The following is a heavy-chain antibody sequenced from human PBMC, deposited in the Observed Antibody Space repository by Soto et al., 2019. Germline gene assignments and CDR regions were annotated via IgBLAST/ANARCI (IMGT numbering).Heavy chain of an antibody. Sequence: QVQLVQSGAEVKKPGSSVKVSCKASGGTFSSYAISWVRQAPGQGLEGMGGIIPIFGTANYAQKFQGRVRITADESTSTAYMELSSLRSEDTAVYYCARKQYCIGRSYFDYWGQGTLVTVSS. CDR3: ARKQYCIGRSYFDY. CDR1: GGTFSSYA. CDR2: IIPIFGTA. J-gene: IGHJ4*02. V-gene: IGHV1-69*01. D-gene: IGHD6-6*01.